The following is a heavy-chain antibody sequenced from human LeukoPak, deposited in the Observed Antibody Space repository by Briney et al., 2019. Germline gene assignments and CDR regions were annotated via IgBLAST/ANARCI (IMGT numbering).Heavy chain of an antibody. V-gene: IGHV1-2*04. CDR1: GYTFTGYY. CDR3: ARDKGYCSGGSCYSLDY. Sequence: ASVKVSCKASGYTFTGYYMHWVRQAPGQGLEWMGWINPNSGGTNYARKFQGWVTMTRDTSISTAYMELSRLRSDDTAVYYCARDKGYCSGGSCYSLDYWGQGTLVTVSS. D-gene: IGHD2-15*01. CDR2: INPNSGGT. J-gene: IGHJ4*02.